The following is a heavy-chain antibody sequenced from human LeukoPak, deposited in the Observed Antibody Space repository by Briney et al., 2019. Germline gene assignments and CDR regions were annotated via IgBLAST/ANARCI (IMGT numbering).Heavy chain of an antibody. D-gene: IGHD2-2*01. CDR1: GGSFSGYY. J-gene: IGHJ6*02. CDR3: ARGYCSSTSCYFWGYYYGMDV. Sequence: PSQTLSLTCAVYGGSFSGYYWRWVRQPPGKGLDWIGEINHCGSTHYNPSLKSRVTISVDTSKSQFSLKLSSVTAADTAVYYCARGYCSSTSCYFWGYYYGMDVWGQGTTVTVSS. CDR2: INHCGST. V-gene: IGHV4-34*01.